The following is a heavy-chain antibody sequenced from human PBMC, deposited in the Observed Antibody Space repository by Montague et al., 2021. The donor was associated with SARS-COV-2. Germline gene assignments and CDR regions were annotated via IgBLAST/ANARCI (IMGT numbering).Heavy chain of an antibody. J-gene: IGHJ3*02. CDR2: IGNGGST. Sequence: SETLSLTCTASGGSIGAYYWDWIRQPPGQGLEWIGYIGNGGSTNHNPSLESRVTMSVDTSKNQFSLKLNSVTATDTAGYYCARHGGNDAFDIWGRGTMVTVSS. CDR1: GGSIGAYY. V-gene: IGHV4-59*01. D-gene: IGHD4-23*01. CDR3: ARHGGNDAFDI.